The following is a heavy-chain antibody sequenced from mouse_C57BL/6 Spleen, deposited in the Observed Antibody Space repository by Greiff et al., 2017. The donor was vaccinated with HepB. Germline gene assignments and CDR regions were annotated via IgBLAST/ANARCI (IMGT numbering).Heavy chain of an antibody. D-gene: IGHD1-1*01. CDR3: ARDYGRYYFDY. CDR2: IDPSDSYT. V-gene: IGHV1-50*01. J-gene: IGHJ2*01. CDR1: GYTFTSYW. Sequence: VQLQQSGAELVKPGASVKLSCKASGYTFTSYWMQWVKQRPGQGLEWIGEIDPSDSYTNYNQKFKGKATLTVDTSSSTAYMQLSSLTSEDSAVYYCARDYGRYYFDYWGQGTTLTVSS.